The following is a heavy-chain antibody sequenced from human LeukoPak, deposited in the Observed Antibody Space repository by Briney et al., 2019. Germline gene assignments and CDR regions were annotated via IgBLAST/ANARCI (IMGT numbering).Heavy chain of an antibody. CDR1: GYTFTGYY. CDR3: ARDRAAAGQISFWDY. J-gene: IGHJ4*02. CDR2: INPNSGGT. D-gene: IGHD6-13*01. Sequence: GASVKVSCKASGYTFTGYYMHWVRQAPGQGLEWMGWINPNSGGTNYAQKFQGRVTMTRDTSISTAYMELRSLRSDDTAVYYCARDRAAAGQISFWDYWGQGTLVTVSS. V-gene: IGHV1-2*02.